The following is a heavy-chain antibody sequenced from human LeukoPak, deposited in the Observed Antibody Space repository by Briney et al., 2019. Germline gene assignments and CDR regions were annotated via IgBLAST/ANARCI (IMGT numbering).Heavy chain of an antibody. CDR2: IIPILGIA. Sequence: SVKVSCKASGGTFSSYTISWVRQAPGQGLEWMGRIIPILGIANYAQKFQGRVTITADKSTSTAYMELSRLRSDDTAVYYCARASRRYCSSTSCLYFDYWGQGTLVTVSS. V-gene: IGHV1-69*02. CDR3: ARASRRYCSSTSCLYFDY. CDR1: GGTFSSYT. D-gene: IGHD2-2*01. J-gene: IGHJ4*02.